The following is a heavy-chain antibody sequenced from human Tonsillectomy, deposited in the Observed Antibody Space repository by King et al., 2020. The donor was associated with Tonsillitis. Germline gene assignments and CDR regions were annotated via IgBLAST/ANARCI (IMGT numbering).Heavy chain of an antibody. CDR2: INDGGSRT. Sequence: VQLVQSGGGLVQPGGSLRLSCAASGLRFSRYAMSWVRQAPGKGLEWVAAINDGGSRTHHADSVKGRFTVSRDNSRNTLYVQMNSLRVEDTAVYYCVKDGPFYGPNAFDTGGQGTLVTVSS. D-gene: IGHD2/OR15-2a*01. V-gene: IGHV3-23*04. CDR1: GLRFSRYA. J-gene: IGHJ3*02. CDR3: VKDGPFYGPNAFDT.